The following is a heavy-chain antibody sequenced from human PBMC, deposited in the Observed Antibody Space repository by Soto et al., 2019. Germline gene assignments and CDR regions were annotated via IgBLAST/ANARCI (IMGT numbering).Heavy chain of an antibody. CDR1: GYTLTELS. CDR2: FDLEDGET. D-gene: IGHD1-26*01. J-gene: IGHJ6*01. Sequence: ASVKVSCKVSGYTLTELSMHWVRQAPGKGLEWMGGFDLEDGETNYAQKFQDRVTITNDTSTDTAYMELSSLSSEDTAVYYCATSIRLRRGSYFFGMDFWGQGTMVTVSS. CDR3: ATSIRLRRGSYFFGMDF. V-gene: IGHV1-24*01.